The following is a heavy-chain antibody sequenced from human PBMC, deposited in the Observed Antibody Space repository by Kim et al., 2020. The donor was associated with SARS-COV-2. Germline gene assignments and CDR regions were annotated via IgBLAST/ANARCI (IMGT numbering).Heavy chain of an antibody. D-gene: IGHD3-10*01. CDR1: GFTFSSYG. Sequence: GGSLRLSCAASGFTFSSYGMHWVRQAPGKGLEWVAVISYDGSNKYYADSVKGRFTISRDNSKNTLYLQMNSLRAEDTAVYYCATGRFATPDYWGQGPLVTVSS. CDR2: ISYDGSNK. J-gene: IGHJ4*02. V-gene: IGHV3-30*03. CDR3: ATGRFATPDY.